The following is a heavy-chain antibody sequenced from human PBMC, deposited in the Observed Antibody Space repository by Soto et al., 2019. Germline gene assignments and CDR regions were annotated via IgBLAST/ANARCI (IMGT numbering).Heavy chain of an antibody. Sequence: ASVKVSCKASGYTFTGYYMHWVRQAPGQGLEWMGWINPNSGGTNYAQKFQGWVTMTRDTSISTAYMELSRLRSDDTAVYYCARPEHSGYDWSFDYWGQGTLVTVSS. V-gene: IGHV1-2*04. CDR2: INPNSGGT. D-gene: IGHD5-12*01. CDR1: GYTFTGYY. CDR3: ARPEHSGYDWSFDY. J-gene: IGHJ4*02.